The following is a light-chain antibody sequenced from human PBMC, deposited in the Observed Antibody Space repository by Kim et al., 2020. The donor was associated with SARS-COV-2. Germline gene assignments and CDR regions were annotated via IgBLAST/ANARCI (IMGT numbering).Light chain of an antibody. CDR3: QAWDNYTMI. CDR1: NLGDRY. V-gene: IGLV3-1*01. J-gene: IGLJ2*01. CDR2: QDN. Sequence: VSPGQTASLTCSGDNLGDRYTCWYQQRPGQSPILGIYQDNKRPSGVPVRFAGSNSGNTATLTISGTQSMDEADYYCQAWDNYTMIFGGGTQLTVL.